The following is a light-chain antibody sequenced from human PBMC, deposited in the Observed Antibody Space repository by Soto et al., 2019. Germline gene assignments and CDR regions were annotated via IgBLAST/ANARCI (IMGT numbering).Light chain of an antibody. V-gene: IGKV3-15*01. CDR1: QSISSD. CDR3: QQYNGGWT. CDR2: GAS. Sequence: EIPMTQSPATLSVSPGERATLSCRASQSISSDLAWYQHKPGQGPRLLIYGASTRVTGIPARFSGSGSGTEFTLTISSLQSEDFAVYYCQQYNGGWTFGQGTKVEIK. J-gene: IGKJ1*01.